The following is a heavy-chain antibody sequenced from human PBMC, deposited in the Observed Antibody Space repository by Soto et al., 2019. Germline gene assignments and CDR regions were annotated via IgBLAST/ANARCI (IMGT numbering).Heavy chain of an antibody. CDR2: IYYRGSI. V-gene: IGHV4-30-4*01. CDR1: GGSISSGDYH. J-gene: IGHJ4*02. CDR3: ARSLWRGATTFDY. D-gene: IGHD1-26*01. Sequence: QVQLQESGPGLVKPSQTLSLTCTVSGGSISSGDYHWNWIRQPPGKGMEWMGYIYYRGSIYYNPSLKSRVTISVDTSKNQLSLKRSSVTAADTAVYYCARSLWRGATTFDYWGQGTLVTVSS.